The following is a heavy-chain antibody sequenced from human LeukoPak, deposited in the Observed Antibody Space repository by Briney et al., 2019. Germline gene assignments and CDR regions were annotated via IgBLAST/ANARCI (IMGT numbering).Heavy chain of an antibody. CDR1: GGSISSSTDY. V-gene: IGHV4-39*01. D-gene: IGHD6-19*01. J-gene: IGHJ4*02. CDR3: ARLLITVAGRYFDY. Sequence: SETLSLTCTVSGGSISSSTDYWGWIRQPPGKGLEWIGSIYYSGSTYYNPSLKSRVTISVDTSKNQFSLELTPVTAADTAVCYCARLLITVAGRYFDYWGQGTLVTVSS. CDR2: IYYSGST.